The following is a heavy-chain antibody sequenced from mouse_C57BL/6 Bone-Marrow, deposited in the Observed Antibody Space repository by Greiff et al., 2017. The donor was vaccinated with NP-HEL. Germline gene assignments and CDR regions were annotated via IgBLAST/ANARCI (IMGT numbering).Heavy chain of an antibody. CDR2: IYPRSGNT. Sequence: QVHVKQSGAELARPGASVKLSCKASGYTFTSYGISWVKQRTGQGLEWIGEIYPRSGNTYYNEKFKGKATLTADKSSSTAYMELRSLTSEDSAVYFCARGGDSSGYNWGQGTSVTVSS. D-gene: IGHD3-2*02. V-gene: IGHV1-81*01. CDR1: GYTFTSYG. J-gene: IGHJ4*01. CDR3: ARGGDSSGYN.